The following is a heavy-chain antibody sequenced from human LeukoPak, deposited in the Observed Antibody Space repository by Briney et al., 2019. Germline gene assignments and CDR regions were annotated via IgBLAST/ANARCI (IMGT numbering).Heavy chain of an antibody. CDR2: IYYSGST. CDR1: GGSISSSSYY. V-gene: IGHV4-39*01. J-gene: IGHJ6*02. CDR3: ASYYGMDV. Sequence: SETLSLTCTVSGGSISSSSYYWGWIRQPPGKGLEWIGSIYYSGSTYYNPSLKSRVTISVDTSKNQFSLKLSSVIAADTAVYYCASYYGMDVWGQGTTVTVSS.